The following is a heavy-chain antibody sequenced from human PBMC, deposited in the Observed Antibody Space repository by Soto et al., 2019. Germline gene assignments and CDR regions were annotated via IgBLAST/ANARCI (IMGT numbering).Heavy chain of an antibody. CDR1: GGSISSSSYY. CDR2: IYYSGST. J-gene: IGHJ5*02. CDR3: ARPIAVAGNWFDP. V-gene: IGHV4-39*01. Sequence: SETLSLTCTVSGGSISSSSYYWGWIRQPPGKGLEWIGSIYYSGSTYYNPSLKSRVTISVDTSKSQFSLKLSSVTAADTAVYYCARPIAVAGNWFDPWGQGTLVTVSS. D-gene: IGHD6-19*01.